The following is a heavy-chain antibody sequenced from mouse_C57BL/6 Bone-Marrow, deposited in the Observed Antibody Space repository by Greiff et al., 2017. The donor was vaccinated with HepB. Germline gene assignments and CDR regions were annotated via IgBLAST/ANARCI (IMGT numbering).Heavy chain of an antibody. D-gene: IGHD1-3*01. Sequence: EVKLVESGEGLVQPGGSLKLSCAASGFTFSSYAMSWVRPTPEKRLEWVAYISSGGDYIYYADTVKGRFTISRDNARNTLYLQMSSLKSEDTAMYYCTKVLAAFDVWGTGTTVTVSS. CDR1: GFTFSSYA. CDR3: TKVLAAFDV. J-gene: IGHJ1*03. V-gene: IGHV5-9-1*02. CDR2: ISSGGDYI.